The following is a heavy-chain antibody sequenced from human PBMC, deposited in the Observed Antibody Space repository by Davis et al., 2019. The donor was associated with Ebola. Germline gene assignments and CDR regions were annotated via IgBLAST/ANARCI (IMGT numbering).Heavy chain of an antibody. J-gene: IGHJ4*01. CDR1: GGSISSSSYY. CDR2: VYYSGTT. D-gene: IGHD3-3*01. Sequence: SETLSLTCTVSGGSISSSSYYWGWIRQPPGKGLEWFGTVYYSGTTYYNPSLNSRVIISVDTSKNQFSLNLSSVTAADTAVYYCASDFWVGYWGRGALVTVSS. CDR3: ASDFWVGY. V-gene: IGHV4-39*01.